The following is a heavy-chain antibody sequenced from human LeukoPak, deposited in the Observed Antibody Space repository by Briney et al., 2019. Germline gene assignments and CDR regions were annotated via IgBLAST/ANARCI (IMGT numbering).Heavy chain of an antibody. CDR2: IYSGGST. J-gene: IGHJ4*02. D-gene: IGHD5-24*01. V-gene: IGHV3-66*01. Sequence: GGSLRLSCAASGFTVSSNFMTWVRQAPGKGREWVSHIYSGGSTYYADSVKGRFNISRDNSKNTLYLQMNSLRAGDTAAYYCASGLRDIIAGGLDYWGQRTLVTVSS. CDR3: ASGLRDIIAGGLDY. CDR1: GFTVSSNF.